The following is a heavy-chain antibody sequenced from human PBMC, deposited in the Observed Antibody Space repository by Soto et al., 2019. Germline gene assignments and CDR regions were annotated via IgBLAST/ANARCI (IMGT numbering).Heavy chain of an antibody. D-gene: IGHD6-19*01. Sequence: VQLVESGGGVVQPGRSLRLSCAASGFTFSDYAMHWVRQAPGKGLEWVAVVSHDGRNTHYADSVKGRFTISRDSSKNTVSLERPSLRAEDTAVYYWAKGGRQWLVTSDFNYWGQGALVTVSS. CDR3: AKGGRQWLVTSDFNY. CDR2: VSHDGRNT. J-gene: IGHJ4*02. V-gene: IGHV3-30*18. CDR1: GFTFSDYA.